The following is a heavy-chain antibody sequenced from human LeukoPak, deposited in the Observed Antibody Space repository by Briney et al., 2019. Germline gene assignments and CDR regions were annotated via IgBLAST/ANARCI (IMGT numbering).Heavy chain of an antibody. CDR3: PRVSGPYSSSYYVYYFDS. Sequence: GGSLRLSCAAPGFNFSGYVMTSVRQAPGKGLEWVSAISSRRSSTYYADSVKTRFTISRDNSRNTLYLHMSSLRAEDTATYYCPRVSGPYSSSYYVYYFDSWGQGTLVTVSS. V-gene: IGHV3-23*01. J-gene: IGHJ4*02. D-gene: IGHD6-13*01. CDR2: ISSRRSST. CDR1: GFNFSGYV.